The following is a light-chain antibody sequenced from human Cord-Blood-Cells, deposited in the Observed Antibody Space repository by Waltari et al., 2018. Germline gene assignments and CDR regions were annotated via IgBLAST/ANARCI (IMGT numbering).Light chain of an antibody. Sequence: DIQMSESPPDLTVSVGDSDTVTCRVSQGISSYLNWYRQKPGKFPKLLIYSASNLQSGVPSRFSGSGSGTDFTLTISSLQPEDVATYYGQRTYNAPRIPGYFGPGTKVDIK. CDR1: QGISSY. CDR3: QRTYNAPRIPGY. V-gene: IGKV1-27*01. CDR2: SAS. J-gene: IGKJ3*01.